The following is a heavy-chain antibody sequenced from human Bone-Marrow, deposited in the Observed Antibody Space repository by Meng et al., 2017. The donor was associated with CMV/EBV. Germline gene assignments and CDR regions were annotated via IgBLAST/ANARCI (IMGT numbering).Heavy chain of an antibody. J-gene: IGHJ5*02. Sequence: SETLSLTCTVSGYSISSGYYWGWIRQPPGKGLEWIGEINHSGSTNYNPSLKSRVTISVDTSKNQFSLKLSSVTAADTAVYYCARAIGYCSSTSCYYYWFDPWGQGTLVTVSS. CDR3: ARAIGYCSSTSCYYYWFDP. V-gene: IGHV4-38-2*02. CDR2: INHSGST. CDR1: GYSISSGYY. D-gene: IGHD2-2*01.